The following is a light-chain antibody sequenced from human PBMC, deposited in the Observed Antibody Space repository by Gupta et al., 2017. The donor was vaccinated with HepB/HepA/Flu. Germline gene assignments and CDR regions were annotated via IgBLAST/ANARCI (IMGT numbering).Light chain of an antibody. Sequence: QAVLTQPSSLSASPGASASLTCTLRSGINVGTYRIYWYQQKPGSPPQYLLRYKSDSDKQQGSGVPSRFSGSKDASANAGILISSGLQSEDESYYYCMIWKRSVVVFGGGTKLTVL. J-gene: IGLJ2*01. CDR3: MIWKRSVVV. V-gene: IGLV5-45*02. CDR1: SGINVGTYR. CDR2: YKSDSDK.